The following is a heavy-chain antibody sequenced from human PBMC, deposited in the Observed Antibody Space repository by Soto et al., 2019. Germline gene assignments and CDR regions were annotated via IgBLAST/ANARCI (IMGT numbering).Heavy chain of an antibody. CDR2: INSSGTST. J-gene: IGHJ4*02. Sequence: GASVKVSCKASGYTFTTYYMHWVRQAPGQGLEWMGLINSSGTSTSYAQKFQGRVTMTWDTSTSTVYMELSSLRSEDTAVYYCATVALTSAWYYFDYWGQGTLVTVSS. CDR1: GYTFTTYY. CDR3: ATVALTSAWYYFDY. V-gene: IGHV1-46*01. D-gene: IGHD2-2*01.